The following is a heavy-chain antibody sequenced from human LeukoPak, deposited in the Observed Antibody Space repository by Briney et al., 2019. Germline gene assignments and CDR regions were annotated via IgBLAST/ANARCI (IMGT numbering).Heavy chain of an antibody. Sequence: SGGSLRLSCAASGFTVSSNYMSWVRQAPGKGLEWVSVIYSGGSTYYADSVKGRFTISGDNSKNTLYLQMNSLRAEDTAVYYCAAPRGSYGFDYWGQGTLVTVSS. CDR2: IYSGGST. J-gene: IGHJ4*02. CDR1: GFTVSSNY. D-gene: IGHD5-18*01. CDR3: AAPRGSYGFDY. V-gene: IGHV3-66*01.